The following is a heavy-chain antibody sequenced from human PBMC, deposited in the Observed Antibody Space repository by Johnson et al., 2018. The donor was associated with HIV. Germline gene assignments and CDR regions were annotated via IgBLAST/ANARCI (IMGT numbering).Heavy chain of an antibody. J-gene: IGHJ3*02. Sequence: VQPGRSLRLSCTASGFTLSDSAFHWVRQAPGKGLEWVAVISYDGSNILYADSVKGRFTISRDNSKNTLYLQMNSLRAEDTAVYYCAKDRNWGWPVWAFDIWGQGTMVTVSS. V-gene: IGHV3-30-3*02. CDR1: GFTLSDSA. CDR2: ISYDGSNI. CDR3: AKDRNWGWPVWAFDI. D-gene: IGHD3-16*01.